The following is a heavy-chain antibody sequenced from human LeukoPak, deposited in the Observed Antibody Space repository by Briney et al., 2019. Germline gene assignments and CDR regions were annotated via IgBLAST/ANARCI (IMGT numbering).Heavy chain of an antibody. CDR3: AREGLDSGSHFSAWFDP. Sequence: GGSLRLSCVASGFTFSNYGMHWVRQAPGKGLEWLAVVSYDRITKYYADSVKGRFSISRDNSKNTLSLEMNSLRPEDTAVYYCAREGLDSGSHFSAWFDPWGQGTLVTVSS. V-gene: IGHV3-30*03. CDR2: VSYDRITK. D-gene: IGHD3-10*01. CDR1: GFTFSNYG. J-gene: IGHJ5*02.